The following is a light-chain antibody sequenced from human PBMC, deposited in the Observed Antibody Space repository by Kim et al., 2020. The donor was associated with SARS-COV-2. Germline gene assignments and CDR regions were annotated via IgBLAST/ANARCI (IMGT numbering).Light chain of an antibody. CDR2: DVR. V-gene: IGLV2-14*03. J-gene: IGLJ1*01. Sequence: QSIAISCTGSSSDVGAYQPVSWYQQHQGKAPKLIIYDVRFRPSGISDRFSGSKSGNTASLTISGLQAEDEADYYCSSFTGTSTAYVFGTATKVTVL. CDR3: SSFTGTSTAYV. CDR1: SSDVGAYQP.